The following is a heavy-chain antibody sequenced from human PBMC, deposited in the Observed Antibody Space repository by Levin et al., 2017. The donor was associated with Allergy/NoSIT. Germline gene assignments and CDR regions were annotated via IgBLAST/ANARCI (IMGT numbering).Heavy chain of an antibody. CDR1: GFTFSSYA. V-gene: IGHV3-23*01. CDR2: ISGSGGST. J-gene: IGHJ3*02. CDR3: AKDRVKGELLPDASDI. D-gene: IGHD1-26*01. Sequence: PGGSLRLSCAASGFTFSSYAMSWVRQAPGKGLEWVSAISGSGGSTYYADSVKGRFTISRDNSKNTLYLQMNSLRAEDTAVYYCAKDRVKGELLPDASDIWGQGTMVTVSS.